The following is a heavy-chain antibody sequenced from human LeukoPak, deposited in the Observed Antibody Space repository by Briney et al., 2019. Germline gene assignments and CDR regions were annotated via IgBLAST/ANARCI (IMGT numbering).Heavy chain of an antibody. Sequence: ASVKVSCKASGYTFTGYSIHWVRQAPGQRLEWMGWINAGTGYTKYSQRFQGRVTITRDTSASTAYMELSSLRSEDTAVYYCARDRDYFDYWGQGTLVTVSS. J-gene: IGHJ4*02. CDR3: ARDRDYFDY. CDR2: INAGTGYT. CDR1: GYTFTGYS. V-gene: IGHV1-3*01.